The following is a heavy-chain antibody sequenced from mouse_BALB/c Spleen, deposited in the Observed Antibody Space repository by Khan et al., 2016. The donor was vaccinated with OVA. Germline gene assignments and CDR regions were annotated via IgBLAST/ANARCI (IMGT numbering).Heavy chain of an antibody. CDR2: ISSGGDYT. CDR1: GFTFSSYS. V-gene: IGHV5-6*01. J-gene: IGHJ3*01. Sequence: VQLKESGGDLVKPGGSLKLSCAASGFTFSSYSMSWVRQTPDKRLEWVATISSGGDYTYYPDSVTGRFTISSDNAKNTLYLQMSSLKSEYTAMYYCASHLTGSFAYWGQGTLVTVSA. CDR3: ASHLTGSFAY. D-gene: IGHD4-1*01.